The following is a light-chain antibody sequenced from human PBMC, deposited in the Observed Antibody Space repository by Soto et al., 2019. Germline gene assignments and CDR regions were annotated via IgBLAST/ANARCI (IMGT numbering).Light chain of an antibody. CDR3: LQYNNWPPLT. CDR2: AAS. V-gene: IGKV3-15*01. J-gene: IGKJ5*01. CDR1: QNVKTN. Sequence: EVVMTQSPATLSLSPGEGATLSCRAGQNVKTNLDWYQHKPGQAPRLLIYAASTRATGVPDRFSGSGSGTEFTLTITSLQSEDFAVYYCLQYNNWPPLTFGQGTRLEIK.